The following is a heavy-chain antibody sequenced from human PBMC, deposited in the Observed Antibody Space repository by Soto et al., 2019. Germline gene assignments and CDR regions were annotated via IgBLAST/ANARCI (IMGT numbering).Heavy chain of an antibody. CDR3: ASGIQLWLRRINTGYSG. CDR1: GGTFSTYA. Sequence: QVQLVQAGAEVKKPESSVKVSCKAPGGTFSTYAISWVRQAPGQGLEWMGGIIPMLGTANYTQRFQDRVTITADESTNTVYMELSSMRSEDTAVYFCASGIQLWLRRINTGYSGWGQGTLVTVSS. J-gene: IGHJ4*02. D-gene: IGHD5-18*01. CDR2: IIPMLGTA. V-gene: IGHV1-69*11.